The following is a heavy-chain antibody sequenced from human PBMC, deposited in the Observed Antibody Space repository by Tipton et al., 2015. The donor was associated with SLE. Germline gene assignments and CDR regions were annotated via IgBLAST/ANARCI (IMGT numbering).Heavy chain of an antibody. CDR2: IIWRGDIT. Sequence: SLRLSCAASGFTFRTYAMAWVRQSPGKGLEWVSGIIWRGDITGSADSVKGRFTISRDNAKNSLYLQMNSLRAEDTALYHCARVLSSSSGSYSGAFDIWGQGTMVTVSS. CDR3: ARVLSSSSGSYSGAFDI. J-gene: IGHJ3*02. D-gene: IGHD6-6*01. CDR1: GFTFRTYA. V-gene: IGHV3-20*01.